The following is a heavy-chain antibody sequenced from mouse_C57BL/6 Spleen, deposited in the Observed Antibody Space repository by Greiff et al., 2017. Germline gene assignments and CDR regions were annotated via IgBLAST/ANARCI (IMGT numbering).Heavy chain of an antibody. CDR1: GYAFSSSW. CDR3: ARSMITTLFDY. J-gene: IGHJ2*01. V-gene: IGHV1-82*01. Sequence: QVQLQQSGPELVKPGASVKISCKASGYAFSSSWMNWVKQRPGKGLEWIGRIYPGDGDTNYNGKFKGKATLTADKSSSTAYMQLSSLTSEDSAVYFCARSMITTLFDYWGQGTTLTVSS. CDR2: IYPGDGDT. D-gene: IGHD2-4*01.